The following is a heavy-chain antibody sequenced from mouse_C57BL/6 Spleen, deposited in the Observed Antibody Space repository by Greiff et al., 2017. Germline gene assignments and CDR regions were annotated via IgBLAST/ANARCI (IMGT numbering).Heavy chain of an antibody. V-gene: IGHV1-18*01. Sequence: VQLKQSGPELVKPGASVKIPCKASGYTFTDYNMDWVKQSHGKSLEWIGDINPNNGGTIYNQKFKGKATLTVDKSSSTAYMELRSLTSEDTAVYYCARGNLESRFAYWGQGTLVTVSA. CDR3: ARGNLESRFAY. CDR1: GYTFTDYN. D-gene: IGHD4-1*02. J-gene: IGHJ3*01. CDR2: INPNNGGT.